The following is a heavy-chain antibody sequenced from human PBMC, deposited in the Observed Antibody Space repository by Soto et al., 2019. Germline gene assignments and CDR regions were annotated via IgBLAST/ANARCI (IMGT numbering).Heavy chain of an antibody. CDR1: GFTFSTYG. CDR2: IWSDGSNE. CDR3: ARDIMVRGRSYYGMDV. J-gene: IGHJ6*02. D-gene: IGHD3-10*01. Sequence: QVQLLESGGGVVQPGMSLRLSCAASGFTFSTYGVHWVRQAPGKGLEWVAVIWSDGSNEYYADSVKGRFTISRDNSKNTLFLQMDSLTTEDTAVYYCARDIMVRGRSYYGMDVWGQGTTVTVSS. V-gene: IGHV3-33*01.